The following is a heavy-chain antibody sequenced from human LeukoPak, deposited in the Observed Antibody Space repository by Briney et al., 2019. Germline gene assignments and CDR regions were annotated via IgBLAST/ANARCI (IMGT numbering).Heavy chain of an antibody. CDR1: GFTFSSYW. Sequence: GGSLRLSCAASGFTFSSYWMSWVRQAPGKGLEWVANIKQDGSEKYYVDSVKGRFTISRDNAKNSLYLQMNSLRAEDTAVYYCARLYSSPDKSPQYYFDYWGQGTLVTVSS. CDR3: ARLYSSPDKSPQYYFDY. J-gene: IGHJ4*02. V-gene: IGHV3-7*01. CDR2: IKQDGSEK. D-gene: IGHD6-13*01.